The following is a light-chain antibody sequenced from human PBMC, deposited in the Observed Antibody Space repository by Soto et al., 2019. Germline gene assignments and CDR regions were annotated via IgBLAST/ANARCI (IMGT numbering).Light chain of an antibody. V-gene: IGKV1-9*01. CDR1: QGIRNY. J-gene: IGKJ1*01. CDR2: AAS. CDR3: QQHNNYQPWT. Sequence: DIQLTQSPSFVSASVGDRVTISCRASQGIRNYLVWYPQKSGKAPKVLIYAASTLHSGITSRFSGSGSGTEFTLTISSLQPEDFATDDCQQHNNYQPWTFGQGTKVEIK.